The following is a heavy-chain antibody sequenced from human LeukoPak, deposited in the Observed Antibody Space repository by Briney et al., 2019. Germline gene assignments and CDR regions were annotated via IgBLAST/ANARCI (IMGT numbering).Heavy chain of an antibody. CDR3: ARNSAVATSRSWFDT. J-gene: IGHJ5*02. CDR2: AYYRGST. V-gene: IGHV4-59*08. D-gene: IGHD6-19*01. CDR1: DGSISHYY. Sequence: SETLSLTCSVFDGSISHYYWRWIRQPPGKGLEWIGYAYYRGSTTYNPSIESRVTISVDTSKNQFSLRLTAVTAADTAVYYCARNSAVATSRSWFDTWGQGNLVTVSS.